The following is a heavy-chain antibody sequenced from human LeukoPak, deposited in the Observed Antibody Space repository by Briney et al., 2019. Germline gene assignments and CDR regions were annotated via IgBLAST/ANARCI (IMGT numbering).Heavy chain of an antibody. V-gene: IGHV1-2*02. Sequence: ASVKVSCKASGYTFTGYYMHWVRQAPGQGLEWMGWINPNSGGTNYAQKFQGRVTMTRDTPISTAYMELSRLRSDDTAVYYCARGGNYYDSSGYYYYWGQGTLVTVSS. CDR2: INPNSGGT. CDR3: ARGGNYYDSSGYYYY. J-gene: IGHJ4*02. CDR1: GYTFTGYY. D-gene: IGHD3-22*01.